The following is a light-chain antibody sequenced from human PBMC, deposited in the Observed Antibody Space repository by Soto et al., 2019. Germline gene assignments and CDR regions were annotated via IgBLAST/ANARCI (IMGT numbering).Light chain of an antibody. V-gene: IGKV3-11*01. CDR1: QSVSSY. J-gene: IGKJ5*01. Sequence: EIVLTQSPPTLSLSPGERATLSCRASQSVSSYLAWYQQKPGQAPRLLIYDASNRATGIPARFSGSGSVTDFTLTISSLEPEDFAVYYCQQRSNWPPITFGQGTRLDIK. CDR2: DAS. CDR3: QQRSNWPPIT.